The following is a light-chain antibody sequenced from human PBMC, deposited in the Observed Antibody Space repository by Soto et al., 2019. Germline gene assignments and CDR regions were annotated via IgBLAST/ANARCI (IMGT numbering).Light chain of an antibody. CDR1: KSVSSSY. J-gene: IGKJ1*01. Sequence: IIVSLSPGAVSLSPRKSATLYCRVSKSVSSSYLAGYQQKPGRAPRLLIYGASSRATGIPDRFSGSGSGTEFTLTIIGLQAEDFAFYYCPLYAIPPKTFCQGTKVDIK. V-gene: IGKV3-20*01. CDR2: GAS. CDR3: PLYAIPPKT.